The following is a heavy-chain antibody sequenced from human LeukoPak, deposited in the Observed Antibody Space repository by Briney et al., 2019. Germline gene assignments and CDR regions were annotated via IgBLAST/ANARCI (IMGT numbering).Heavy chain of an antibody. CDR1: GYTFTSYY. V-gene: IGHV1-46*01. J-gene: IGHJ4*02. Sequence: ASVKVSCKASGYTFTSYYMHWVRQAPGQGLEWMEIINPSGGSTNYAQKFQGRVTMTRDTSTSTVYMELSSLRAEDTAVYYCATPLDYYDSSGYHQGGDWGQGTLVTVSS. CDR2: INPSGGST. CDR3: ATPLDYYDSSGYHQGGD. D-gene: IGHD3-22*01.